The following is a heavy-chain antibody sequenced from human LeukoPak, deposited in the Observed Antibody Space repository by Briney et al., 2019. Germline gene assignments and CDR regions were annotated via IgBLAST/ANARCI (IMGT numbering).Heavy chain of an antibody. CDR2: INAGYSNT. V-gene: IGHV1-3*01. CDR1: GYTFTAYS. CDR3: ARERIGEGFDY. Sequence: ASVKVSCKASGYTFTAYSIHWVRQAPGQRLEWMGWINAGYSNTKYSQKFQGRVTITRDTSASTAYMELSSLTSEDTAVFYCARERIGEGFDYWGQGTLVTVSS. J-gene: IGHJ4*02. D-gene: IGHD3-10*01.